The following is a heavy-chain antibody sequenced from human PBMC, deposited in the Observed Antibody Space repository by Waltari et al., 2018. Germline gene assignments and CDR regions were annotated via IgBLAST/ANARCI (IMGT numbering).Heavy chain of an antibody. CDR2: LYRDGST. J-gene: IGHJ4*02. Sequence: EVQLVESGGGLIQPGGSLRLSCAVSGVSVSDNYMTWVRQAPGKGLEWVSLLYRDGSTSYAESVKGRFTISRDTSKNVLYLQVDRLTAGDTAVYYCATHTPFNDFGASGYFYFFDYWGRGTLVTVSS. V-gene: IGHV3-53*01. CDR1: GVSVSDNY. D-gene: IGHD3-22*01. CDR3: ATHTPFNDFGASGYFYFFDY.